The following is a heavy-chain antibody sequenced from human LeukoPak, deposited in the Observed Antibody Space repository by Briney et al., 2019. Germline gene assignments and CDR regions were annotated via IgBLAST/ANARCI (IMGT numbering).Heavy chain of an antibody. J-gene: IGHJ4*02. CDR3: AKKATGRAFDF. Sequence: PGGSLRLSCAASGFTVSSNYMSWVRQAPGKGLEWVSVIYSGGSTYYADSVKGRFTISRDNSKNTLYLQMDSLRAEDTAVYYCAKKATGRAFDFWGQGTLVTVSS. V-gene: IGHV3-53*01. CDR1: GFTVSSNY. D-gene: IGHD3-9*01. CDR2: IYSGGST.